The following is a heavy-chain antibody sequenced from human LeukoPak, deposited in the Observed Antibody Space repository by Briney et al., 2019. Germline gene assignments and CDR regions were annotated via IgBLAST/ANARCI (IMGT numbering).Heavy chain of an antibody. CDR3: AKDAQRGFDYSNSLEY. CDR2: IWSDGTEK. D-gene: IGHD4-11*01. CDR1: GFIYSHYG. J-gene: IGHJ4*02. V-gene: IGHV3-33*04. Sequence: PGGSLRLSCEASGFIYSHYGMHWVRQAPGKGLEWVAVIWSDGTEKYYGNAVKGRFIISRDNSRNTLYLQMNSLRGEDTAVYYCAKDAQRGFDYSNSLEYWGQGTLVTVSS.